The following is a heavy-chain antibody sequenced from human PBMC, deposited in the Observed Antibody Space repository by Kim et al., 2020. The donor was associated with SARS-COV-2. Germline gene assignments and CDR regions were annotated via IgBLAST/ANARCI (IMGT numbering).Heavy chain of an antibody. CDR2: VYYSGDT. CDR1: GESINNDDLF. V-gene: IGHV4-39*01. CDR3: SRQTAGSFSGFDY. J-gene: IGHJ4*02. Sequence: SETLSLTCSVSGESINNDDLFWVWVRQRPGGGLEYIGNVYYSGDTHYNPSLRDRASVAMDTSKTQFSLRVTSVTAADSGLYFCSRQTAGSFSGFDYLGQG. D-gene: IGHD2-21*02.